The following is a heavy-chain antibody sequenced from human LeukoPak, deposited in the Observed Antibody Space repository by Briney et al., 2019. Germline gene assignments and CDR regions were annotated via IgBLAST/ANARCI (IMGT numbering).Heavy chain of an antibody. CDR2: IYYSGST. CDR1: GGSISSYY. V-gene: IGHV4-59*01. Sequence: SETLSLTCTVSGGSISSYYWSWIRQPPGKGLEWIGYIYYSGSTNYNPSLKSRVTISVDTSKNQFSLKLSSVTAADTAVYYCARDAETWYFDLWGRGTLVTVSS. J-gene: IGHJ2*01. CDR3: ARDAETWYFDL.